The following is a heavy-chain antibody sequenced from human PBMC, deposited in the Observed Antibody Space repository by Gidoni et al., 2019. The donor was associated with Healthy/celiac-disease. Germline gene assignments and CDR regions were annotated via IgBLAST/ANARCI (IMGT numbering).Heavy chain of an antibody. CDR3: ARDYYDSSGYYSI. CDR2: IYSGGST. CDR1: GFTVSSNY. V-gene: IGHV3-53*04. D-gene: IGHD3-22*01. Sequence: EVQLVESGGGLVQPGGSLRLSCAASGFTVSSNYMSWVRQAPGKGLEWVSVIYSGGSTYYADSVKGRFTISRHNSKNTLYLQMNSLRAEDTAVYYCARDYYDSSGYYSIWGQGTLVTVSS. J-gene: IGHJ4*02.